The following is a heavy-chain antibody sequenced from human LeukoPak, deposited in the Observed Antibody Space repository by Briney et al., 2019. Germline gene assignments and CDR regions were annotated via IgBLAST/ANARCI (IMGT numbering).Heavy chain of an antibody. D-gene: IGHD2-15*01. J-gene: IGHJ4*02. CDR3: ARVGYCSGGSCPFYY. CDR1: GFTFSNYN. CDR2: ISSSSSYI. V-gene: IGHV3-21*01. Sequence: PGGSLRLSCAASGFTFSNYNMNWVRQAPGKGLEWVSSISSSSSYIYYADSVKGRFTISRDNAKNSLYLQMNSLRAEDTAVYYCARVGYCSGGSCPFYYWGQGTLVTVSS.